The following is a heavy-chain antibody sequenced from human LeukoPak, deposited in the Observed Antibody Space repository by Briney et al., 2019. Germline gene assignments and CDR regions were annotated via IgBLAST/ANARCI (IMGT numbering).Heavy chain of an antibody. CDR2: IYSGGTT. V-gene: IGHV3-66*01. D-gene: IGHD5-18*01. Sequence: GGSLRLSCAASGFTVSANYMNWVRQAPGMGLEWVSVIYSGGTTYYADSVKGRFTISRDNSKNTLYLQMNSLRAEDKAVYYCARGDSYGYRYWGQGTLVTVSS. CDR1: GFTVSANY. CDR3: ARGDSYGYRY. J-gene: IGHJ4*02.